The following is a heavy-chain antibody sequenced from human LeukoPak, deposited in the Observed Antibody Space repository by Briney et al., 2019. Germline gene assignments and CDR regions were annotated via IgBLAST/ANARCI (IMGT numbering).Heavy chain of an antibody. V-gene: IGHV1-18*01. D-gene: IGHD5-18*01. CDR1: GYTFTSYG. CDR3: AGNLMDTAMARSLDY. Sequence: GASVKVSCKASGYTFTSYGISWVRQAPGQGLEWMGWISAYNGITNYAQKLQGRVTMTTDTSTSTAYMELRSLRSDDTAVYYCAGNLMDTAMARSLDYWGQGTLVTVSS. CDR2: ISAYNGIT. J-gene: IGHJ4*02.